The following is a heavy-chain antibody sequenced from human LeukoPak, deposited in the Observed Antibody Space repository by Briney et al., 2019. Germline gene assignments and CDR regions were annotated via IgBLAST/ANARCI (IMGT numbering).Heavy chain of an antibody. D-gene: IGHD5-12*01. Sequence: GGSLRLSCAASGFTFDTYRMNWVRQAPGKGLEWVPSISASGSYIYYADSLKGRFTISRDNAKSSLYLQMNSLRAEDTAVYYCARVGGDSGYDIRADLDYWGQGTLVTVSS. J-gene: IGHJ4*02. V-gene: IGHV3-21*01. CDR3: ARVGGDSGYDIRADLDY. CDR2: ISASGSYI. CDR1: GFTFDTYR.